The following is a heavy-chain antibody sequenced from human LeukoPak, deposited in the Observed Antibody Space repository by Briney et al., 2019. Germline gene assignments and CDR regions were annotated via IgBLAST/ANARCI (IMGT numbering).Heavy chain of an antibody. CDR1: GGSISSYY. V-gene: IGHV4-59*01. CDR2: IYGSGSGST. Sequence: PSETLSLTCTVSGGSISSYYWSWIRQPPGKGLEWIGYIYGSGSGSTKYNPSLKSRVTISVDTSKNQISLKLSSVTAADTAIYYCARGTGFYDSSGHYYWGYFDSWGQGTLVPVSS. CDR3: ARGTGFYDSSGHYYWGYFDS. J-gene: IGHJ4*02. D-gene: IGHD3-22*01.